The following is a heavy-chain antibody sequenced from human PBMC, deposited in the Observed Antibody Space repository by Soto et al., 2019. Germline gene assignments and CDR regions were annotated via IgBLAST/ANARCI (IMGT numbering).Heavy chain of an antibody. Sequence: SETLSLTCTVSGGSISRGGYYWSWIRQHPGKGLEWIGYIYYSGSTYYNPSLKSRVTISVDTSKNQFSLKLSSVTAADTAVYYCASGAAAQPDFDYWGQGTLVTVSS. V-gene: IGHV4-31*03. CDR2: IYYSGST. J-gene: IGHJ4*02. CDR1: GGSISRGGYY. CDR3: ASGAAAQPDFDY. D-gene: IGHD6-13*01.